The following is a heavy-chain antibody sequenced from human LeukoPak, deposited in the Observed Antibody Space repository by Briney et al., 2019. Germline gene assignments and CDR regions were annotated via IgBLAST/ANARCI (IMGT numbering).Heavy chain of an antibody. J-gene: IGHJ6*03. CDR2: ISYDGSIK. V-gene: IGHV3-30*18. Sequence: GGSLRLSCAASGFTFGSYVMHWVRQAPGKGLKWVAVISYDGSIKFYADSVKGRFTISRNSSKNTLYLQMSSLRTEDTAVYYCAKGLKTAVGPYMGYHYYMDVWGKGTTVTVSS. CDR3: AKGLKTAVGPYMGYHYYMDV. CDR1: GFTFGSYV. D-gene: IGHD5-18*01.